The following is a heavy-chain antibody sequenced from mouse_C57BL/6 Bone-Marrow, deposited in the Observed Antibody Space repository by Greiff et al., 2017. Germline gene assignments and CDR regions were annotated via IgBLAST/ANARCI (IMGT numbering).Heavy chain of an antibody. Sequence: EVQLVESGGGLVKPGGSLKLSCAASGFTFSSYAMSWVRQTPEKRLEWVATISDGGSYTYYPDNVKGRFTISRDNAKNNLYLQMSHLKSEDTAMYYGARDYGSSYGYFDYWGQGTTLTVSS. CDR2: ISDGGSYT. J-gene: IGHJ2*01. D-gene: IGHD1-1*01. CDR1: GFTFSSYA. CDR3: ARDYGSSYGYFDY. V-gene: IGHV5-4*01.